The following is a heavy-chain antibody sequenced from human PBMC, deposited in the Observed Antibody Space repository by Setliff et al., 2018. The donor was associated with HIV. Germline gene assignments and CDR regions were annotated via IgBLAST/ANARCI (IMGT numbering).Heavy chain of an antibody. V-gene: IGHV3-7*03. D-gene: IGHD2-8*01. CDR2: IKQDGSEK. CDR1: GFTFSTYW. CDR3: TRGGYGTSYYWQY. Sequence: PGGSLRLSCAASGFTFSTYWMSWVRQAPGKGLEWVANIKQDGSEKYYVDSVMGRFFISRDNAKSSLYLHMNSLRVEDTAVYYCTRGGYGTSYYWQYWGQGTVVTVSS. J-gene: IGHJ4*02.